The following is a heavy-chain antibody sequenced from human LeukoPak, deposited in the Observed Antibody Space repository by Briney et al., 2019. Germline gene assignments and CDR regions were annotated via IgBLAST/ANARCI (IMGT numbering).Heavy chain of an antibody. CDR1: GGTFSSYA. V-gene: IGHV1-69*06. Sequence: WASVKVSCKASGGTFSSYAISWVRQAPGQGLEWMGGIIPIFGTANYAQKFQGRVTITADKSTSTAYMELSSLRSEDTAVYYCARVGAMATLSYYYHMDVWGKGTTVTVSS. CDR3: ARVGAMATLSYYYHMDV. D-gene: IGHD5-18*01. J-gene: IGHJ6*03. CDR2: IIPIFGTA.